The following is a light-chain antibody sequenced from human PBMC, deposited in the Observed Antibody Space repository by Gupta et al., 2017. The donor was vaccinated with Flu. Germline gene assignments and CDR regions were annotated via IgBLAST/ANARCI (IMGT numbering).Light chain of an antibody. V-gene: IGLV2-14*01. J-gene: IGLJ1*01. CDR3: SSYTSSSTLEGV. CDR1: SSDVGGYNY. CDR2: EVS. Sequence: QSALTQPAPVSGSPGQSITISCTGPSSDVGGYNYVSWYQQQPGKAPKLMIYEVSNRPSGVSNRFSGSKSGNTASLTISGLQAEDEADYYCSSYTSSSTLEGVFGTGTKVTVL.